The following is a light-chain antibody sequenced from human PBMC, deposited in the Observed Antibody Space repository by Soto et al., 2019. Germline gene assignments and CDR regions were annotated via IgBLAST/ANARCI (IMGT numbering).Light chain of an antibody. Sequence: EIVFTQSPATLSLSPGEVATLSFRASQSVSSYLAWYQQKPGQAPRLLIYDASNRATGIPARFSGSGSGTEFTLTISSLQSEDFAVYYCQKYNNWPRKFGQGTKVDI. V-gene: IGKV3-11*01. CDR3: QKYNNWPRK. J-gene: IGKJ1*01. CDR2: DAS. CDR1: QSVSSY.